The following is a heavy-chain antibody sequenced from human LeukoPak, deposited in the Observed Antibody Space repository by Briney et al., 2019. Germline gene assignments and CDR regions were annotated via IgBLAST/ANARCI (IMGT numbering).Heavy chain of an antibody. CDR2: ISSFSSTI. D-gene: IGHD6-13*01. CDR1: GFTFSSYS. CDR3: ARQGALVKGIDY. Sequence: GGSLRLSCEASGFTFSSYSINWVRQAPGKGLEWVSYISSFSSTIYYADSVKGRFTISRDNAKNSLYLQMNSLRDDDTAVYYCARQGALVKGIDYWGQGTLVTVSS. V-gene: IGHV3-48*02. J-gene: IGHJ4*02.